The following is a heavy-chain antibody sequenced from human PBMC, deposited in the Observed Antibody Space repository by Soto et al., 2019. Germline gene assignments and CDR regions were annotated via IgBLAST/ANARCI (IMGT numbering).Heavy chain of an antibody. CDR1: GGSISSYY. CDR2: IYTSGST. V-gene: IGHV4-4*07. CDR3: ARDRSGPTRAFDI. D-gene: IGHD3-3*01. J-gene: IGHJ3*02. Sequence: ETLFLTCPVSGGSISSYYWSWIRQPAGKGLEWIGRIYTSGSTNYNPSLKSRVTMSVDTSKNQFSLKLSSVTAADKAVYYCARDRSGPTRAFDIWGQGTMVTV.